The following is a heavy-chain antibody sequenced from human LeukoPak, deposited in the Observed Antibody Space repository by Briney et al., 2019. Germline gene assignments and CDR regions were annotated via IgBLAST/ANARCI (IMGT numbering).Heavy chain of an antibody. D-gene: IGHD4-17*01. CDR2: INPSGGST. J-gene: IGHJ4*02. CDR1: GYTFTSYY. V-gene: IGHV1-46*01. Sequence: ASVEVSCKASGYTFTSYYMHWVRQAPGQGLEWMGIINPSGGSTSYAQKFQGRVTITRDTSTSTVYMELSSLRSEDTAVYYCARDLGFHYGSDYWGQGTLVTVSS. CDR3: ARDLGFHYGSDY.